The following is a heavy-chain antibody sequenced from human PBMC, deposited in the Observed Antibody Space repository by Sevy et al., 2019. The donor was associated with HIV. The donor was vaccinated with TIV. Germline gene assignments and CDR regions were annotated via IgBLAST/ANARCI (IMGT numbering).Heavy chain of an antibody. D-gene: IGHD6-6*01. J-gene: IGHJ4*02. CDR3: ARDSTSRPRVLDY. CDR2: IYFTGNT. CDR1: GGSISSYF. V-gene: IGHV4-59*01. Sequence: SETLSLTCSVSGGSISSYFWTWVRQSPGKGLEWIGNIYFTGNTDYSPSLKSRVTLSLDSSKSQFSLTLKSVTAAVTDIYFCARDSTSRPRVLDYWGQGALVTVSS.